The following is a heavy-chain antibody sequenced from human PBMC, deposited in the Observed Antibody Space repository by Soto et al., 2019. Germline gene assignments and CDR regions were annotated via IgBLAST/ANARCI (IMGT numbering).Heavy chain of an antibody. CDR2: VSLDNGNT. CDR1: GYPLARHG. Sequence: QVQLVQSGAEVKKPGASVKVSCKASGYPLARHGISWVRQAPGQGLEWLGWVSLDNGNTNYARKVQGRVAMTTDTSTSTDYMEMRSLRSEDTAIYYCVRDRGYTYGELFDYWGQGTLVTVSS. CDR3: VRDRGYTYGELFDY. V-gene: IGHV1-18*04. J-gene: IGHJ4*02. D-gene: IGHD5-18*01.